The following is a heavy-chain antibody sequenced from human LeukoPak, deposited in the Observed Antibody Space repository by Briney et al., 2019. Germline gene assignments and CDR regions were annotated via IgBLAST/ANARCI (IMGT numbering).Heavy chain of an antibody. V-gene: IGHV3-11*01. CDR2: ISSSGSTI. CDR1: GFTFSDYY. J-gene: IGHJ3*02. CDR3: ARLPDYYDSSGYHYDAFDI. Sequence: GGSLRLSCAASGFTFSDYYMSWIRLAPGKGLEWVSYISSSGSTIYYADSVKGRFTISRDNAKNSLYLQMNSLRAEDTAVYYCARLPDYYDSSGYHYDAFDIWGQGTMVTVSS. D-gene: IGHD3-22*01.